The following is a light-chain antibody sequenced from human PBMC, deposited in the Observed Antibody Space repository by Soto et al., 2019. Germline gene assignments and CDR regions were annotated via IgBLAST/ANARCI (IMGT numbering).Light chain of an antibody. CDR1: QNINNY. Sequence: DIKMTQSPSSLSASVGDRVTITCQASQNINNYLNWYQQKPGRAPKLMIYDASNLEAGVPSRFRGSGSGTDGTLTISSLKPEDVATYYCQQLERYPSTFGGGTKVDIK. CDR2: DAS. V-gene: IGKV1-33*01. CDR3: QQLERYPST. J-gene: IGKJ4*01.